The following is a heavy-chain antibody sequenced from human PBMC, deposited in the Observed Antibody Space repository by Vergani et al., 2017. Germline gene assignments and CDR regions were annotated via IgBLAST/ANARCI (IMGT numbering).Heavy chain of an antibody. Sequence: QVQLVESGGGVVQPGRSLRLSCAASGFTFSSYGMHWVRQAPGKGLEWVAVIWYDGSNKYYADSVKGRFTISRDNSKNTLYLQMNSLRAEDTAVYYCARVLGWELLDYWGQGTLVTVSS. CDR1: GFTFSSYG. J-gene: IGHJ4*02. D-gene: IGHD1-26*01. V-gene: IGHV3-33*01. CDR2: IWYDGSNK. CDR3: ARVLGWELLDY.